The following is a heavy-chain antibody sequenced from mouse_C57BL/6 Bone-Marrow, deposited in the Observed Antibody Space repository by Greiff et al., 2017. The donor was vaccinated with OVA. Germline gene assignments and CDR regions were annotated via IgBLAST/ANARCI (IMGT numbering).Heavy chain of an antibody. CDR3: ARDRDYGTLYYAMDY. Sequence: EVKLVESGGGLVKPGGSLKLSCAASGFTFSSYAMSWVRQTPEKRLEWVATISDGGSYTYYPDNVKGRFTISRDNAKNNLYLQMSHLKSEDTAMYYCARDRDYGTLYYAMDYWGQGTSVTVSS. V-gene: IGHV5-4*01. CDR2: ISDGGSYT. D-gene: IGHD1-1*01. CDR1: GFTFSSYA. J-gene: IGHJ4*01.